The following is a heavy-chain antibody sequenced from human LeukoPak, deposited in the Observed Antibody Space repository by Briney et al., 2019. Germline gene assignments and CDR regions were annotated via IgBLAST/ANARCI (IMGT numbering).Heavy chain of an antibody. CDR3: ASLASAEVVTPPDY. Sequence: EASVKVSCKASGYTFTSYYMHWVRQAPGQGLEWMGIINPSGGSTSYAQKFQGRVTMTRDMSTSTDYMELSSLRSEDTAVYYCASLASAEVVTPPDYWGQGTLVTVSS. CDR1: GYTFTSYY. D-gene: IGHD4-23*01. J-gene: IGHJ4*02. CDR2: INPSGGST. V-gene: IGHV1-46*01.